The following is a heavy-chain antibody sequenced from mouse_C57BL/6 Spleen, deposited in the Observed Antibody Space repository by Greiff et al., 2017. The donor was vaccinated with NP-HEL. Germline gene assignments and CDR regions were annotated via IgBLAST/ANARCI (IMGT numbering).Heavy chain of an antibody. J-gene: IGHJ1*03. D-gene: IGHD3-1*01. CDR2: IYPGSGNT. V-gene: IGHV1-76*01. CDR1: GYTFTDYY. CDR3: AREGHRDWYFDV. Sequence: VKLQESGAELVRPGASVKLSCKASGYTFTDYYINWVKQRPGQGLEWIARIYPGSGNTYYNEKFKGKATLTAEKSSSTAYMQLSSLTSEDSAVYFCAREGHRDWYFDVWGTGTTVTVSS.